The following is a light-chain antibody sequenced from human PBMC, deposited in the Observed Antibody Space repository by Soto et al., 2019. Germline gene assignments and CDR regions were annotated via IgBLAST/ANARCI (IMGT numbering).Light chain of an antibody. Sequence: EVELTQSPAILSLSPGETATLSCRASQSVDKFLAWYQQRPGQPPRLLIFDASNRATGVPVRFSGSGSGTVFTLTFGSLEPEDSAVYYCQQRKNWPPITFGQGTRLEIK. CDR3: QQRKNWPPIT. CDR2: DAS. J-gene: IGKJ5*01. V-gene: IGKV3-11*01. CDR1: QSVDKF.